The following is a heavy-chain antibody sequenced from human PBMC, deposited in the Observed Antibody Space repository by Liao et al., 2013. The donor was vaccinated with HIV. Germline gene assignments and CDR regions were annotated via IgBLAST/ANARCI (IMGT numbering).Heavy chain of an antibody. Sequence: QVQLQQWGAGLLKPSETLSLTCAVYGGSFSDYYWSWIRQPPREGAWSGLGKVSHTGSTNYNPSLKSRVTISVDTSKNQFSLKVTSVTAADTAVYYCARDHPTDSSGWSGEWYFDYWGQGTLVTVSS. J-gene: IGHJ4*02. CDR2: VSHTGST. V-gene: IGHV4-34*01. D-gene: IGHD6-19*01. CDR1: GGSFSDYY. CDR3: ARDHPTDSSGWSGEWYFDY.